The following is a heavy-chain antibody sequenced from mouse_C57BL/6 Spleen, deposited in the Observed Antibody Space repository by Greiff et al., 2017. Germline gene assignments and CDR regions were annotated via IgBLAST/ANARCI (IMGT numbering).Heavy chain of an antibody. V-gene: IGHV5-9*01. J-gene: IGHJ1*03. CDR2: ISGGGGNT. Sequence: EVQVVESGGGLVKPGGSLKLSCAASGFTFSSYTMSWVRQTPEKRLEWVATISGGGGNTYYPDSVKGRFTISRDNAKNTLYLQMSSLRSEDTTLYYCARHETYYDLYWYFDVWGTGTTVTVSS. D-gene: IGHD2-10*01. CDR1: GFTFSSYT. CDR3: ARHETYYDLYWYFDV.